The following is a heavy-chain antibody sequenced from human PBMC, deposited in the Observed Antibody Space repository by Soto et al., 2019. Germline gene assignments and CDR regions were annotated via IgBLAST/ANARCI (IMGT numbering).Heavy chain of an antibody. CDR2: IYSDGTT. CDR3: ATLSTSGS. V-gene: IGHV3-66*01. CDR1: GFTFRSAH. Sequence: GGSLRLSCAASGFTFRSAHMTWVRQAPGKGLEWVSVIYSDGTTKYADSVRGRFTISRDNSKNTLYLQMNSLRAEDTAVYFCATLSTSGSWGQGTLVTVSS. D-gene: IGHD3-10*01. J-gene: IGHJ5*02.